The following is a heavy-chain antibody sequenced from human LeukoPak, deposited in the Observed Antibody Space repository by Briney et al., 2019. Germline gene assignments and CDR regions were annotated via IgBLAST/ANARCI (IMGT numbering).Heavy chain of an antibody. CDR1: GGSFSGKY. J-gene: IGHJ4*02. Sequence: PSETLSLTCAVSGGSFSGKYWTWIRQPPGKGLEWIGEITYSGSIYYNPSLKSRVTISVDTSKNQFSPKLNSVTAADTAVYYCARDLMTWGQGTLVTVSS. CDR2: ITYSGSI. CDR3: ARDLMT. V-gene: IGHV4-34*01.